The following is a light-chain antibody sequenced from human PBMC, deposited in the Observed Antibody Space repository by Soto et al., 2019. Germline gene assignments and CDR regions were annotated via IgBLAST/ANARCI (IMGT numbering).Light chain of an antibody. CDR2: EGS. J-gene: IGLJ2*01. CDR1: SSDVGSYNL. Sequence: QSALTQPASVSGSPGQLITISCTGTSSDVGSYNLVSWYQRHPGKAPKLMIYEGSKRPSGVSNRFSGSKSGNTASLTISGLQAEDEADYYCCSYAGSSTLVVFGGGTKVTVL. CDR3: CSYAGSSTLVV. V-gene: IGLV2-23*01.